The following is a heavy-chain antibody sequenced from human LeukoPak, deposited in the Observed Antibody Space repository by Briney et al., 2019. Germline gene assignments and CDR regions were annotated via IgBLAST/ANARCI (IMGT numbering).Heavy chain of an antibody. D-gene: IGHD4-23*01. CDR1: GFTVSGHY. CDR3: ARDRPYGGRGDFDY. Sequence: GESLRLSCAASGFTVSGHYMNWVRQVPGKGLDWVSVIHTDGSTYYADSVKGRFTISRDNSKNTMFLQMNTLRVEDTAVYYCARDRPYGGRGDFDYWGPGTLVTVSS. CDR2: IHTDGST. V-gene: IGHV3-66*01. J-gene: IGHJ4*02.